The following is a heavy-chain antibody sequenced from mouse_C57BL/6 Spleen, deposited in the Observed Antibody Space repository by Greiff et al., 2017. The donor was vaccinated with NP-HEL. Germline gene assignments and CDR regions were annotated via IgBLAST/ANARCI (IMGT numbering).Heavy chain of an antibody. D-gene: IGHD1-1*01. CDR2: INPNNGGT. Sequence: EVQLQQSGPELVKPGASVKISCKASGYTFTDYYMNWVKQSHGKSLEWIGDINPNNGGTSYNQKFKGKATLTVDKSSSTAYMELRSLTSEDSAVYYCARWDYGTRYFDVWGTGTTVTVSS. CDR1: GYTFTDYY. CDR3: ARWDYGTRYFDV. V-gene: IGHV1-26*01. J-gene: IGHJ1*03.